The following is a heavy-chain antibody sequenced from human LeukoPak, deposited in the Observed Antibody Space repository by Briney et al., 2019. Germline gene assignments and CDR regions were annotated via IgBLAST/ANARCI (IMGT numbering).Heavy chain of an antibody. CDR1: GGSFSGYY. CDR2: INHSGST. V-gene: IGHV4-34*01. D-gene: IGHD3-10*01. Sequence: SETLSLTCAVYGGSFSGYYWSWIRQPPGKGLEWIGEINHSGSTNYNPSLKSRVTISVDTSKNQFSLKLSSVTAADTAVYYCARRTNYYGSGKWAPNYLYYFDYWGQGTLVTVSS. J-gene: IGHJ4*02. CDR3: ARRTNYYGSGKWAPNYLYYFDY.